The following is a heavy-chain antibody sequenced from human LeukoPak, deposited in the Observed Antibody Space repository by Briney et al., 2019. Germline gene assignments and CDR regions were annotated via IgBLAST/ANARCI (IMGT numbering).Heavy chain of an antibody. V-gene: IGHV3-30*03. D-gene: IGHD3-3*01. CDR2: ISFDGRHK. Sequence: GGSLRLSCAASGFTFTTYGMHWVRQAPGKGLEWVAVISFDGRHKYYADSVKGRFTISRDNSKNTLYLQMNSLRTEDTAVYYCATDRGWRTSGYYLYYFEYWGQGTLVTYSS. CDR1: GFTFTTYG. CDR3: ATDRGWRTSGYYLYYFEY. J-gene: IGHJ4*02.